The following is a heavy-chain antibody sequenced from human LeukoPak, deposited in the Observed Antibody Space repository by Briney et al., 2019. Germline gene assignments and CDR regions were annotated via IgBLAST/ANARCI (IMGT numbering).Heavy chain of an antibody. CDR3: ARGWLAETTVVMPYNY. CDR1: GGTFSSTT. CDR2: ITPIFRTP. J-gene: IGHJ4*02. V-gene: IGHV1-69*13. Sequence: WASVKVSCKASGGTFSSTTINWVRQAPGQGLEWMGGITPIFRTPNYAQKFQGRVTITAVESMSTAYMELSSLRSEDTAVYYCARGWLAETTVVMPYNYWGQGTLVTVSS. D-gene: IGHD2-21*01.